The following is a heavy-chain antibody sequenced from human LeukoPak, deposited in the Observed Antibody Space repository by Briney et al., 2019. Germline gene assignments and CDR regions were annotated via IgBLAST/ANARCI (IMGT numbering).Heavy chain of an antibody. CDR3: AKKGSGGNPPFDY. Sequence: PGGSLRLSCAASGFIFSSYPMHWVRQAPGKGLEWVGIISYDGSNKYYADSVRGRFTISRDNSKSTVYLQMNSLRVEDTAVYYCAKKGSGGNPPFDYWGQGTLVTVSS. V-gene: IGHV3-30-3*01. J-gene: IGHJ4*02. CDR1: GFIFSSYP. CDR2: ISYDGSNK. D-gene: IGHD2-8*02.